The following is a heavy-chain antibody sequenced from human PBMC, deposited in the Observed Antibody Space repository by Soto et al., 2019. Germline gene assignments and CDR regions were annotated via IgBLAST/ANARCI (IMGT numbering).Heavy chain of an antibody. Sequence: EVQLLESGGGLVQPGGSLRISCADSGFTFGSYAMTWVRQAPGKGLEWVSALTGSGASTYYADSVRSRFIISRDNSKNTLYLQMYCLRAEDTDVYYCAQDFGGRRPFHYWGQGTLVTVSS. J-gene: IGHJ4*02. CDR3: AQDFGGRRPFHY. D-gene: IGHD1-26*01. CDR1: GFTFGSYA. CDR2: LTGSGAST. V-gene: IGHV3-23*01.